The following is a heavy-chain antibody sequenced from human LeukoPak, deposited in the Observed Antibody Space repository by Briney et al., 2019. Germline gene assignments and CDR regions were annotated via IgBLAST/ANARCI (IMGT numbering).Heavy chain of an antibody. CDR2: INHSGST. J-gene: IGHJ4*02. CDR1: GGSFSGYY. D-gene: IGHD2-21*02. CDR3: ARGPPPPIVVVTATYYFDY. V-gene: IGHV4-34*01. Sequence: PSETLSLTCAVYGGSFSGYYWSWIRQPPGKGLEWIGEINHSGSTNYNPSLKSRVTISVDTSKNQFSLKLSSVTAADTAVYYCARGPPPPIVVVTATYYFDYWGQGTLVTVSS.